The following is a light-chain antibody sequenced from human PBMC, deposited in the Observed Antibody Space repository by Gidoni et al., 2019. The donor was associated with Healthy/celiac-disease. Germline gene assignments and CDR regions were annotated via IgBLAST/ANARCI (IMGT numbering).Light chain of an antibody. CDR2: AAS. V-gene: IGKV1-39*01. CDR3: QQSYSTPLT. J-gene: IGKJ4*01. CDR1: KSIRSY. Sequence: DIQMTQSPSSLSASVGDRVTITCRASKSIRSYLNLYQQKPAKAPKLLIYAASSLQSGVPSRFSVSGSGTDFTLTISRLQPEDFATYYCQQSYSTPLTFGGGTKVEIK.